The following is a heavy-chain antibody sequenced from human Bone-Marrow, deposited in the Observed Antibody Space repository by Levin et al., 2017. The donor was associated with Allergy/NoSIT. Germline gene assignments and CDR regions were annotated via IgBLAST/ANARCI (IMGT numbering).Heavy chain of an antibody. CDR3: ARDYCSGGSCYGWFDP. J-gene: IGHJ5*02. CDR1: GYTFTGYY. Sequence: GESLKISCKASGYTFTGYYMHWVRQAPGQGLEWMGRINPNSGGTNYAQKFQGRVTMTRDTSISTAYMELSRLRSDDTAVYYCARDYCSGGSCYGWFDPWGQGTLVTVSS. CDR2: INPNSGGT. D-gene: IGHD2-15*01. V-gene: IGHV1-2*06.